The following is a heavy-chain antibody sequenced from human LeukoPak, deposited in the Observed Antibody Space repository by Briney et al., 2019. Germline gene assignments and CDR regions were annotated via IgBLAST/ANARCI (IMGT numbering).Heavy chain of an antibody. CDR3: ARGPSIAARYDAFDI. CDR1: EFTFTRYE. J-gene: IGHJ3*02. V-gene: IGHV3-48*03. CDR2: VSSSGNTI. D-gene: IGHD6-6*01. Sequence: GGSLKLSCANTEFTFTRYELNWARKATGKGLEWVSYVSSSGNTISYADSVKGRFTISRDNAKNSLYLQVISLRAEDTAVYYCARGPSIAARYDAFDIWGQGTMVTVSS.